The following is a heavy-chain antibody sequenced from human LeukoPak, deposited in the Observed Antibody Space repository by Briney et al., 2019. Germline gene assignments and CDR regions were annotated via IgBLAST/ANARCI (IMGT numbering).Heavy chain of an antibody. J-gene: IGHJ4*02. V-gene: IGHV3-11*01. Sequence: PGGSLRLSCAASGFTFSEYYMTWIRQAPGKGLEWVSYISGVYDNIFYGNSVKGRFTISRDNAKKSVYLQMNSLRAEDTAVYFCARRGVVIRVILIGFHKEAHYFDYWGQGTLVTVSP. CDR2: ISGVYDNI. D-gene: IGHD3-10*01. CDR1: GFTFSEYY. CDR3: ARRGVVIRVILIGFHKEAHYFDY.